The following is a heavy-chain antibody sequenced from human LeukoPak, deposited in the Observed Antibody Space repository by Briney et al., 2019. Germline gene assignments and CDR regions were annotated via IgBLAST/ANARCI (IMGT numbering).Heavy chain of an antibody. Sequence: SVKVSCKASGCTFSSYAISWVRQAPGQGLEWMGGIIPIFGTANYAQKFQGRVTITADESTSTAYMELSSLRSEDTAVYYCAVGYDYLVPIDWGQGTLLTVSS. J-gene: IGHJ4*02. V-gene: IGHV1-69*01. CDR2: IIPIFGTA. D-gene: IGHD5-12*01. CDR3: AVGYDYLVPID. CDR1: GCTFSSYA.